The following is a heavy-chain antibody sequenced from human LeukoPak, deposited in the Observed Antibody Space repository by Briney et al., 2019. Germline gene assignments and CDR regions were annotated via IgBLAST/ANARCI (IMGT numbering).Heavy chain of an antibody. CDR1: GDSVSSNSAA. CDR2: TYYRSKWYY. CDR3: ARDPVGGSTIFDY. V-gene: IGHV6-1*01. Sequence: SQTLSLTCAISGDSVSSNSAAWHWIRQSPSRGLEWLGRTYYRSKWYYDYAVAVKSRISINPDTSKNQFSLQLSSVTPEDTAVYYCARDPVGGSTIFDYWGQGTPVTVSS. D-gene: IGHD1-26*01. J-gene: IGHJ4*02.